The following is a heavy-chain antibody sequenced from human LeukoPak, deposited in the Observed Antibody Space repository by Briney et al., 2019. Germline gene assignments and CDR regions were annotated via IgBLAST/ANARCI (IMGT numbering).Heavy chain of an antibody. V-gene: IGHV3-21*01. CDR2: ISSSSSYI. CDR3: ARDRKISSSSWYQDFDY. CDR1: GFTFSSYS. D-gene: IGHD6-13*01. Sequence: PGGSLRLSCAASGFTFSSYSMNWVRQAPGKGLEWVSSISSSSSYIYYADSVKGRFTISRDNAKNSLYLQMNSLRAEDTAVYYCARDRKISSSSWYQDFDYWGQGTLVTVSS. J-gene: IGHJ4*02.